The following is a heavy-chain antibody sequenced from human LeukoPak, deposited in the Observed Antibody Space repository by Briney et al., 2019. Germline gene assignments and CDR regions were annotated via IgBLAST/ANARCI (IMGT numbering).Heavy chain of an antibody. CDR2: TYYRSKWYN. V-gene: IGHV6-1*01. Sequence: SQTLSLTCAISGDSVSSNSAAWNWIRQSPSRGLEWLGRTYYRSKWYNDYAVSMKSRITINPDTSKNQFSLQLNSVTPDDTAVYYCARYCGSTSCRAFDYWGQGTLVTVSS. D-gene: IGHD2-2*01. J-gene: IGHJ4*02. CDR1: GDSVSSNSAA. CDR3: ARYCGSTSCRAFDY.